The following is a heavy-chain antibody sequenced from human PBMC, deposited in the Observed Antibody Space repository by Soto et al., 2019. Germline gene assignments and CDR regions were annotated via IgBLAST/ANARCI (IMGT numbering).Heavy chain of an antibody. CDR1: GFTFSNAW. J-gene: IGHJ3*02. CDR2: ISGSGGST. D-gene: IGHD2-15*01. V-gene: IGHV3-23*01. CDR3: AKDFSTTSVVVAASDAFDI. Sequence: PGGSLRLSCAASGFTFSNAWMSWVRQAPGKGLEWFSAISGSGGSTYYADSVKGRFTISRDNSKNTLYLQMNSLRAEDTAVYYCAKDFSTTSVVVAASDAFDIWGQGTMVTVSS.